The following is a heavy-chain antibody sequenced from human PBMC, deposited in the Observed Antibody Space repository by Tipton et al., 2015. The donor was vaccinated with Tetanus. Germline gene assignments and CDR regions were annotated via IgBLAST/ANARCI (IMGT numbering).Heavy chain of an antibody. CDR2: IYNDGRT. J-gene: IGHJ5*02. D-gene: IGHD6-19*01. CDR1: GDSINSAAW. V-gene: IGHV4-4*02. Sequence: SLRLSCAVSGDSINSAAWWTWVRQAPGQGLEWIGEIYNDGRTNYNPSLESRVTISVDTSKNQFSLKLSSVTAADTAVYYCASGYSSGWGERFDPWGQGTLVTVSS. CDR3: ASGYSSGWGERFDP.